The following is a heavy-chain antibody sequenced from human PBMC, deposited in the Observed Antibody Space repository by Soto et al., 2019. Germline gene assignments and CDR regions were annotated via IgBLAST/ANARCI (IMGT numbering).Heavy chain of an antibody. CDR1: GFTFSSYW. J-gene: IGHJ2*01. CDR2: IKQDGSEK. CDR3: AREKWQLLVRYFDL. Sequence: EVQLVESGGDLVHPGGSLRLSCAASGFTFSSYWMTWVRQAPGKGLEWVANIKQDGSEKYYVDSVKGRFTIARDNARNSLCLQMNNLRAEDTAVYYCAREKWQLLVRYFDLWGRGTLVTVSS. V-gene: IGHV3-7*04. D-gene: IGHD6-19*01.